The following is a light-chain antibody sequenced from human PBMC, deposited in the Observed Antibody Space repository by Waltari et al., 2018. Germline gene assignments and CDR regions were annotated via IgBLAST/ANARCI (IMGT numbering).Light chain of an antibody. CDR3: SSYTSSSTLV. Sequence: QSALTQPASVSGSPGQSITLPCTGTSSNARGYNYVSWYQQHPGKAPKLMIYDVSKRPSGVSNRFSGSKSGNTASLTISGLQAEDEADYYCSSYTSSSTLVFGGGTKLTVL. V-gene: IGLV2-14*01. CDR2: DVS. CDR1: SSNARGYNY. J-gene: IGLJ2*01.